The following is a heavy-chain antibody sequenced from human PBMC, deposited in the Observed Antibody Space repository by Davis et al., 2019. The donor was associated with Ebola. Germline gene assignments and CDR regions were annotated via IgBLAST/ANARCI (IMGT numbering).Heavy chain of an antibody. Sequence: SQTLSLTCTVSGGSINIYFWSWIRQSPGKGLEWIGNIHYLGNTKYNPSLKSRVTISVDTSKNQFSLKLSSVTAADTAVYYCAGVGDWELWGQGTLVTVSS. CDR2: IHYLGNT. V-gene: IGHV4-59*01. CDR1: GGSINIYF. J-gene: IGHJ4*02. CDR3: AGVGDWEL. D-gene: IGHD1-26*01.